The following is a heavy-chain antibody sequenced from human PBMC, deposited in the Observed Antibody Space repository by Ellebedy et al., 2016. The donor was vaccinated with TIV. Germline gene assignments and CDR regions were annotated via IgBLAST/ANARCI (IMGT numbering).Heavy chain of an antibody. CDR3: AAGVQSSGWYGFND. J-gene: IGHJ4*02. CDR1: GFSVNNAW. Sequence: GESLKISCAVSGFSVNNAWMSWVRQAPGKGLEWIGRIKSKVAGWTVTYATPVKDRFIISRDDSINMVYLEMNSLRSEDTAVYYCAAGVQSSGWYGFNDWGQGTLVTGSS. V-gene: IGHV3-15*01. CDR2: IKSKVAGWTV. D-gene: IGHD6-19*01.